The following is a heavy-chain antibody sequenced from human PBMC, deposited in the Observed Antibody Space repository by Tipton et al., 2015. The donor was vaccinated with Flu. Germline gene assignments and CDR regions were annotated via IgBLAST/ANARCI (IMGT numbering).Heavy chain of an antibody. CDR3: ARGQNCSSTSCYGYYMDV. V-gene: IGHV4-38-2*01. CDR2: IYHSGST. CDR1: GYSISSGYY. J-gene: IGHJ6*03. Sequence: TLSLTCAVSGYSISSGYYWGWIRQPPGKGLEWIGSIYHSGSTYYNPSLKSRVTISVDTSKNQFSLKLSSVTAADTAVYYCARGQNCSSTSCYGYYMDVWGKGTTVTVSS. D-gene: IGHD2-2*01.